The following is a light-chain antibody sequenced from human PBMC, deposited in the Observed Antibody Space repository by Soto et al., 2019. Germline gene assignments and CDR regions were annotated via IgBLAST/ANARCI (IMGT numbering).Light chain of an antibody. CDR3: QQYADWPKT. CDR1: QSVSSSY. J-gene: IGKJ1*01. Sequence: EIVLTQSPGTLSLSTGERATLSCRASQSVSSSYLAWYQQKPGQAPRLLIYDASTRAAGVPARFSGSGSGTEFTLTISSLQSEDFAVYFCQQYADWPKTFGQGTKVDIK. CDR2: DAS. V-gene: IGKV3-15*01.